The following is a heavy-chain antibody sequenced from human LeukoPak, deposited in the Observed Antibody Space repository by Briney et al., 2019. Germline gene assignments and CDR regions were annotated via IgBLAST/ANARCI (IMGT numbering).Heavy chain of an antibody. CDR1: GFTFSSYS. V-gene: IGHV3-21*01. Sequence: GGSLRLSCAASGFTFSSYSMNWVRQAPGKGLEWVSSISSSSSYIYYADSVKGRFTISRDNAKNSLYLQMNSLRAEDTAVYYCARDGMTIFGVVISWGQGALVTVSS. CDR3: ARDGMTIFGVVIS. D-gene: IGHD3-3*01. J-gene: IGHJ5*02. CDR2: ISSSSSYI.